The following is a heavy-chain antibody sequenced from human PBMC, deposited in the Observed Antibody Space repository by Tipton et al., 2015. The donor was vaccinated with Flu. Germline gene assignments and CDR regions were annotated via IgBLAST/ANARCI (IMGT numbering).Heavy chain of an antibody. CDR3: AEGYCSGGSCYLSY. CDR2: IYYSGST. CDR1: GGSISSYY. V-gene: IGHV4-59*01. D-gene: IGHD2-15*01. Sequence: TLSLTCTVSGGSISSYYWSWIRQPPGKGLEWIGYIYYSGSTNHNPSLKSRVTISVDTSKNQFPLKLSSVTAADTAMYYCAEGYCSGGSCYLSYWGQGTLVTVSS. J-gene: IGHJ4*02.